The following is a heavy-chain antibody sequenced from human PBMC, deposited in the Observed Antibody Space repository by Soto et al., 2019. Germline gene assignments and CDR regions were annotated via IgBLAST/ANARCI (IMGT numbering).Heavy chain of an antibody. CDR2: IIPLFRKT. CDR3: ARARLSNGDPNIYFFYGLDV. CDR1: GDMFRNYA. D-gene: IGHD3-10*01. V-gene: IGHV1-69*01. J-gene: IGHJ6*02. Sequence: QVQLVQSGAEVKRPGSSVKVSCKASGDMFRNYAFTWVRQAPGQGLAWMGVIIPLFRKTDVAQNFQGRVTFTADESTSSLYMEVSSLTSEDTAVYYCARARLSNGDPNIYFFYGLDVWGQGTTITVSS.